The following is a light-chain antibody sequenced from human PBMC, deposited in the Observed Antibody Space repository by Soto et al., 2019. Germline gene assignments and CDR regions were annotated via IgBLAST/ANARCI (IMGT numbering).Light chain of an antibody. CDR3: MQTAHWPYT. V-gene: IGKV2-30*01. Sequence: DVVMTQSPLSLPVTLGQSASISCTSSQSLVYADGNTYLNWLQQRPGQSPRRLIYKVFNRDSGVPDRFSGSASGSEFTLTISRVEAEDIGVYYFMQTAHWPYTFGRGTKV. CDR1: QSLVYADGNTY. J-gene: IGKJ2*01. CDR2: KVF.